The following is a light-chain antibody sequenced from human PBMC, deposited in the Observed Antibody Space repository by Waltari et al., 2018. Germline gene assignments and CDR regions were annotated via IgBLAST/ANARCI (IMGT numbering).Light chain of an antibody. V-gene: IGKV1-5*03. CDR1: QRVSSW. CDR2: KAS. Sequence: DIQMTQSPSTLSASVGDRVTLTCRASQRVSSWVAWYQQKPGNAPKLLIYKASNLKSGVPSRFSGSGSGTEFTLTISSLQPDDFATYYCQQYYNYPCAFGQGTKVEIK. CDR3: QQYYNYPCA. J-gene: IGKJ1*01.